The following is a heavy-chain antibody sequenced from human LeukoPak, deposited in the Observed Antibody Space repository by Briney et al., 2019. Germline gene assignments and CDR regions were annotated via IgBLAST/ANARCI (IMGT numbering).Heavy chain of an antibody. CDR2: IYSGGST. J-gene: IGHJ6*02. CDR1: GFTVSSNY. V-gene: IGHV3-66*01. CDR3: ARDRNVLLWFGELVPSDYYYGMDV. D-gene: IGHD3-10*01. Sequence: GGSLRLSCAASGFTVSSNYMSWVRQAPGKGLEWVSVIYSGGSTYYADSVKGRFTISRDNSKNTLYLQMNSLRAEDTAVYYCARDRNVLLWFGELVPSDYYYGMDVWGQGTTVTVSS.